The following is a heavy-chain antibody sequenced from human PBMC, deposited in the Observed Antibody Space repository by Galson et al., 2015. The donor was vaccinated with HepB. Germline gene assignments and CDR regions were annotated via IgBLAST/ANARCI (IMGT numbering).Heavy chain of an antibody. CDR3: ARDGYSSSWYVRYFDL. V-gene: IGHV3-66*01. CDR2: IYSGGST. J-gene: IGHJ2*01. Sequence: SLRLSCAASGFTVSSNYMSWVRQAPGKGLEWVSVIYSGGSTYYADSVKGRFTISRDSSENTLYLQMNSLRAEDTAVYYCARDGYSSSWYVRYFDLWGRGTLVTVSS. CDR1: GFTVSSNY. D-gene: IGHD6-13*01.